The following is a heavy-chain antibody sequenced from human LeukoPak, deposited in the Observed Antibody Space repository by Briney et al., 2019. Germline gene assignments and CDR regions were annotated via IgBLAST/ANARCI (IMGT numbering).Heavy chain of an antibody. CDR1: GGSFSGYY. CDR2: INHSGST. CDR3: ARGDVLRLLYPSTRGNCFDP. J-gene: IGHJ5*02. Sequence: SETLSLTCAVYGGSFSGYYWSWIRQPPGKGLEWIGEINHSGSTNYNPSLKSRVTISVDTSKNQFSLKLSSVTAADTAVYYCARGDVLRLLYPSTRGNCFDPWGQGTLVTVSP. V-gene: IGHV4-34*01. D-gene: IGHD2/OR15-2a*01.